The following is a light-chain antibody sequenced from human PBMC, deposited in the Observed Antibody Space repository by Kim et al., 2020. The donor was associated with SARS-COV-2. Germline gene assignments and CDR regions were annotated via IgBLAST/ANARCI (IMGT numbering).Light chain of an antibody. V-gene: IGKV1-33*01. J-gene: IGKJ5*01. CDR3: QQYDYLPIT. CDR1: QDISSY. CDR2: DAF. Sequence: ASVRDRVTISAQASQDISSYLNWCQQKQGKAPKLLYSDAFKLQTLVPSRFSGSGSGTYFTFTISSLQPEDIATYYCQQYDYLPITFGQGTRLEIK.